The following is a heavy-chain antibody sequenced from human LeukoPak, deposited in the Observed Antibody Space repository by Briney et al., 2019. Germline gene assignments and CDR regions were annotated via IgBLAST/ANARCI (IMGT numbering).Heavy chain of an antibody. CDR2: ISGDGSST. J-gene: IGHJ4*02. CDR3: ARDRSYSVDY. V-gene: IGHV3-74*01. D-gene: IGHD1-26*01. CDR1: GFTFNIYW. Sequence: GGSLRLSCAASGFTFNIYWMHWVRQAPGKGLVWVSHISGDGSSTSYADSVKGRFTISRDNAKNALYLQMNSLRAEDTAVYYCARDRSYSVDYWGQGTLVTVSS.